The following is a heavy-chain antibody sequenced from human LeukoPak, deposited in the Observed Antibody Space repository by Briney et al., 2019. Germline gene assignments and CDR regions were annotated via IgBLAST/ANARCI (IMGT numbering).Heavy chain of an antibody. CDR3: ARRVIGVSFDY. J-gene: IGHJ4*02. D-gene: IGHD3-3*01. CDR1: GYTFTNYF. Sequence: VKVSCKASGYTFTNYFMHWVQQAPGQGLEWMGIVNPSDGHTTYAQSFQGRVSVTRDTSTNTVYMELSSLRSEDTAVYYCARRVIGVSFDYWGPGALVTVSS. V-gene: IGHV1-46*01. CDR2: VNPSDGHT.